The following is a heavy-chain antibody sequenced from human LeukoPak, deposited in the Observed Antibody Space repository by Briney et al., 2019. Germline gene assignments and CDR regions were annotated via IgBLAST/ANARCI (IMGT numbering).Heavy chain of an antibody. CDR2: INHSGST. D-gene: IGHD2-15*01. CDR3: ARGWRALLVVAATQHFDY. Sequence: PSETLSLTCAVYGGSFSGYYWSWIRQPPGKGLEWIGEINHSGSTNYNPSLKSRVTISVDTSKNQFSLKLSSVTAADTAVYYCARGWRALLVVAATQHFDYWGQGTLVTVSS. J-gene: IGHJ4*02. CDR1: GGSFSGYY. V-gene: IGHV4-34*01.